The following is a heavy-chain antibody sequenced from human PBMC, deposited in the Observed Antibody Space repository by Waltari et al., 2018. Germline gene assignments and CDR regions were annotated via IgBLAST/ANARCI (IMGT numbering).Heavy chain of an antibody. D-gene: IGHD3-22*01. CDR2: VSSSGSDT. CDR3: AKNYGSSAYNSGEH. J-gene: IGHJ4*02. V-gene: IGHV3-23*01. CDR1: GFTFSSYA. Sequence: EVQLLESGGDLVQPGGSLRLSCATSGFTFSSYAMSWVRQAPGKGLEWVSGVSSSGSDTFYAGSVKGRFTSSRDNSKNTRYLQMNTLRADDTAVYYCAKNYGSSAYNSGEHWGQGTLVTVSS.